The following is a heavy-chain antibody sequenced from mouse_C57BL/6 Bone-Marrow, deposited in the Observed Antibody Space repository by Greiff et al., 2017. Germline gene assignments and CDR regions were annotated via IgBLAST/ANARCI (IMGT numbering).Heavy chain of an antibody. CDR2: INPSSGYT. CDR1: GYTFTSYT. Sequence: QVQLQQSGAELARPGASVKMSCKASGYTFTSYTMHWVKQRPGQGLEWIGYINPSSGYTKYNQKFKDKATLTADKSSSTAYMQLSSLTSEDSAVYYCARDGYYFYYAMDDWGQGTSVTVSS. CDR3: ARDGYYFYYAMDD. D-gene: IGHD2-3*01. V-gene: IGHV1-4*01. J-gene: IGHJ4*01.